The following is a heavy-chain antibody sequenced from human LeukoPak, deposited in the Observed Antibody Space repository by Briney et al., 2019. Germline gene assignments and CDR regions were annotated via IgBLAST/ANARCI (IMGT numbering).Heavy chain of an antibody. V-gene: IGHV4-59*01. Sequence: SETLSLTCTVSGGSISSYYWSWIRQPPGKGLEWIGYVFYTGTTNYNPSLKSRVTISVDTSKNQFSLNLSSVTAADTAVYYCVRETTISGGMAVAGPQPYIYYIDVWGKGTTVTISS. CDR1: GGSISSYY. J-gene: IGHJ6*03. D-gene: IGHD6-19*01. CDR3: VRETTISGGMAVAGPQPYIYYIDV. CDR2: VFYTGTT.